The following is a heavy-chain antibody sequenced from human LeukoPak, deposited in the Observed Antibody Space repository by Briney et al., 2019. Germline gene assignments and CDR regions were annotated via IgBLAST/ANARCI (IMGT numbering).Heavy chain of an antibody. CDR3: TTDRFLEWLFNY. Sequence: GGSLRLSCAASGFTFSTCSMNWVRQAPGKGLEWVASIDSSSSYIYYADSEKGRLTISRDNAKNSLYLQMNSLRAEDTAVYYCTTDRFLEWLFNYWGQGTLVTVSS. V-gene: IGHV3-21*01. CDR2: IDSSSSYI. CDR1: GFTFSTCS. J-gene: IGHJ4*02. D-gene: IGHD3-3*01.